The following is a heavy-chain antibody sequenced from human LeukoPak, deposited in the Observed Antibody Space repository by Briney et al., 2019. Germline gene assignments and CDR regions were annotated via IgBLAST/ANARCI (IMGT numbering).Heavy chain of an antibody. CDR1: GGSFSGYY. Sequence: SETLSLTCAVYGGSFSGYYWSWIRQPPGKGLEWIGEINHSGSTNYSPSLKSRVTISVDTSKNQFSLKLSSVTAADTAVYYCARWYSSGWAFDYWGQGTLVTVSS. CDR2: INHSGST. D-gene: IGHD6-19*01. V-gene: IGHV4-34*01. CDR3: ARWYSSGWAFDY. J-gene: IGHJ4*02.